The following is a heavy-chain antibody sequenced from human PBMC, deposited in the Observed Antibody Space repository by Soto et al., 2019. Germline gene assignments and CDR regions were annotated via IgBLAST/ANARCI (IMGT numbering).Heavy chain of an antibody. D-gene: IGHD3-9*01. CDR2: ISSSGSTI. Sequence: GGSLRLSCAASGFTFSDYYMSWIRQAPGKWLEWVSYISSSGSTIYYADSVKGRFTISRDNAKNSLYLQMNSLRAEDTAVYYCARDFPVLRYFDWPGYFDYWGQGXLVTVSS. J-gene: IGHJ4*02. CDR1: GFTFSDYY. CDR3: ARDFPVLRYFDWPGYFDY. V-gene: IGHV3-11*01.